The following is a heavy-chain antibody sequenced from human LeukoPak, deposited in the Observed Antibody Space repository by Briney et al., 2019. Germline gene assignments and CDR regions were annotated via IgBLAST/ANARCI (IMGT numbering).Heavy chain of an antibody. D-gene: IGHD3-22*01. CDR1: GFTFTSSA. J-gene: IGHJ4*02. V-gene: IGHV1-58*02. CDR3: ASGSSGYTPIDY. CDR2: IVVGSGNT. Sequence: SVKVSCKASGFTFTSSAMQWVRQARGQRLEWIGWIVVGSGNTNYAQRFQERVTITRDMSTSTAYMELSSLRSEDTAVYYCASGSSGYTPIDYWGQGTLVTVSS.